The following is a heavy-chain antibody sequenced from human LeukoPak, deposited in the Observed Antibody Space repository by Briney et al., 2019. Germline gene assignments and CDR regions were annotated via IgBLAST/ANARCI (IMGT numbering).Heavy chain of an antibody. CDR2: IWYDGSNT. Sequence: GGSLRLSCAAPGFTFSSYGMHWVRPAPGKGLEWVAVIWYDGSNTYYADSVKGRFNISRDNYKNPLYLQMNSLRAEDTAVYYCAKDLQQWLVSNWFDPWGQGTLVTVSS. V-gene: IGHV3-33*06. J-gene: IGHJ5*02. D-gene: IGHD6-19*01. CDR3: AKDLQQWLVSNWFDP. CDR1: GFTFSSYG.